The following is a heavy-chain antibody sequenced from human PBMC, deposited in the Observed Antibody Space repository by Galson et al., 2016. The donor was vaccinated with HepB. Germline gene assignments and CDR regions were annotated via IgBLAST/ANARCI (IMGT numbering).Heavy chain of an antibody. CDR3: ARGRYGFNDGQIEY. J-gene: IGHJ4*02. Sequence: SLRLSCAASGFTSSNHWMDWVRQAPGKGLEWVANIKQDGSQTHYVDSVKGRFTISRDNAGNSLDLQMNSLRVEDTAVYYCARGRYGFNDGQIEYWGQGTLVVVSS. CDR1: GFTSSNHW. CDR2: IKQDGSQT. V-gene: IGHV3-7*03. D-gene: IGHD3-10*01.